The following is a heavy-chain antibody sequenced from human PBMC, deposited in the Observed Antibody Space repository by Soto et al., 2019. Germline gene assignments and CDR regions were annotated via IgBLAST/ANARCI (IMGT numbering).Heavy chain of an antibody. CDR2: ISSAASNT. Sequence: QVQLVESGGGVVQPGRSLRLSCAASGFTFSTFGMHWVRQAPGKGLEWVALISSAASNTYYVDSMKGRFTISRDNSKNTLYLQMNSLRTEDTALYYCAKEAHRNFDYWGQGALVTVSS. CDR3: AKEAHRNFDY. V-gene: IGHV3-30*18. D-gene: IGHD3-16*02. CDR1: GFTFSTFG. J-gene: IGHJ4*02.